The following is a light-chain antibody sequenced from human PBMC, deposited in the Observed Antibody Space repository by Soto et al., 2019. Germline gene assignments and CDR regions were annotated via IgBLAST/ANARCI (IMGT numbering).Light chain of an antibody. J-gene: IGKJ3*01. CDR3: QQYNNWPLS. V-gene: IGKV3-15*01. CDR2: GAS. CDR1: QSVSSN. Sequence: EIVMTQSPATLSVSPGERATLSCRASQSVSSNLAWYQQKPGQAPRLLIYGASTRATGIPARFSGSGSGTEFTLTISSLQSEDFADYYCQQYNNWPLSFGPGTQVDIK.